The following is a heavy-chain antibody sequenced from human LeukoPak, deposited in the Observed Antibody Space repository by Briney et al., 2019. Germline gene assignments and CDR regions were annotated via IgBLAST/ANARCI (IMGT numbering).Heavy chain of an antibody. CDR2: ISGSGGST. V-gene: IGHV3-23*01. D-gene: IGHD2-2*01. CDR3: AKDSFPFIPAAENWFDP. Sequence: GGSLRLSCAASGFTSSSYAMSWVRQAPGKGLEWVSAISGSGGSTYYADSVKGRFTISRGNSKNTLYLQMNSLRAEDTAVYYCAKDSFPFIPAAENWFDPWGQGTLVTVSS. CDR1: GFTSSSYA. J-gene: IGHJ5*02.